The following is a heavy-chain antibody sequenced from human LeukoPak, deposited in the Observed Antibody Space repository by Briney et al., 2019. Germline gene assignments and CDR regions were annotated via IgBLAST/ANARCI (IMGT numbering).Heavy chain of an antibody. CDR3: ARDDYPDY. Sequence: SGGSLRLSCAVSGFTFSDSYMAWLRQAPGKGLESLSYISPSGTDISYADSVKGRFTISRDNAKNSLYLQMNSLRAEDTAVYYCARDDYPDYWGQGTLVTVSS. CDR2: ISPSGTDI. V-gene: IGHV3-11*01. D-gene: IGHD4-11*01. J-gene: IGHJ4*02. CDR1: GFTFSDSY.